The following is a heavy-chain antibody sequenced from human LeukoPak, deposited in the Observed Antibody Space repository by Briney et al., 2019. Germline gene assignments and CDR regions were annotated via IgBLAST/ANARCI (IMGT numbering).Heavy chain of an antibody. D-gene: IGHD1-26*01. Sequence: GGSLRLSCAASGFTFSGSAMHWVRQASGKGLEWVGRIRSKANSYATAYAASVKGRFTISRDDSKNTAYLQMNSLKTEDTAVYYCTSQVLYSGSYYAGDYWGQGTLVTVSS. J-gene: IGHJ4*02. CDR3: TSQVLYSGSYYAGDY. CDR1: GFTFSGSA. V-gene: IGHV3-73*01. CDR2: IRSKANSYAT.